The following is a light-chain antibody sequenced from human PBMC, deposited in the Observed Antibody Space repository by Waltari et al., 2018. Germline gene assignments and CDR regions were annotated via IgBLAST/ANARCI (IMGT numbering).Light chain of an antibody. J-gene: IGKJ1*01. CDR3: QQLNSYQWT. CDR2: AAS. V-gene: IGKV1-9*01. CDR1: QGISNY. Sequence: IQLTQSPSSLSASVGDRVTITCRASQGISNYLAWYQQKPGTAPKLLIYAASTLQSGVPSRFSGSGSGTDSTLTISSLQPEDFASYYCQQLNSYQWTFGQGTKVEIK.